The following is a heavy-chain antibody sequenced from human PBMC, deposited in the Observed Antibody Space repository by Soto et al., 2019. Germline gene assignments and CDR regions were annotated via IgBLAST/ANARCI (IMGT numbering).Heavy chain of an antibody. J-gene: IGHJ5*01. CDR1: GGTFSSYA. D-gene: IGHD3-9*01. Sequence: GASVKVSCKASGGTFSSYAISWVRQAPGQGLEWMGGIIPIFGTANYAQKFHVRVTITADESTSTAYMELSSLRSEDTAVYYCARDPTYSDILNGTWRMGWLDSWGPGTLVTVSS. V-gene: IGHV1-69*13. CDR3: ARDPTYSDILNGTWRMGWLDS. CDR2: IIPIFGTA.